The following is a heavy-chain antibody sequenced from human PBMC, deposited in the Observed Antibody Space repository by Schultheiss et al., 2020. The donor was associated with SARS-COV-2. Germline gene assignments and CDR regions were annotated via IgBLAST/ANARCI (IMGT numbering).Heavy chain of an antibody. J-gene: IGHJ4*02. CDR1: GGSVSSGSYY. Sequence: SQTLSLTCTVSGGSVSSGSYYWSWIRQPPGKGLEWIGYIFYSGSTNYNPSLKSRVTISVDTSKNQFSLKLSSVTAADTAVYYCARELPPAYSSGWTDFDYWGQGTLVTVSS. D-gene: IGHD6-19*01. CDR2: IFYSGST. V-gene: IGHV4-61*01. CDR3: ARELPPAYSSGWTDFDY.